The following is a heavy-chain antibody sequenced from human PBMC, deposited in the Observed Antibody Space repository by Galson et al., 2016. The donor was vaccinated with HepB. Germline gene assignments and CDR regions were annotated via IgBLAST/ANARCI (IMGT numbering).Heavy chain of an antibody. CDR3: ANFNVNP. J-gene: IGHJ5*02. Sequence: SLRLSCAASGFAFHSYSMNWVRQAPGKGLEWVANINQDGSQKYYVDSVKGRFTISRDNAKNSLYLQMNSLTADDTAVYYCANFNVNPWGQGTLVTVSS. CDR2: INQDGSQK. CDR1: GFAFHSYS. D-gene: IGHD3-3*01. V-gene: IGHV3-7*03.